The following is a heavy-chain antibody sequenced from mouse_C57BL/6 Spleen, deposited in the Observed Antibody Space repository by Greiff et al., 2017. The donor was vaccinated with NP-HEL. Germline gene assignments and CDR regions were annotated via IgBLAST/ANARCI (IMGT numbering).Heavy chain of an antibody. CDR3: ARHPYDYGSRYYAMDY. CDR1: GYTFTEYT. Sequence: VKLQESGAELVKPGASVKLSCKASGYTFTEYTIHWVKQRSGQGLEWIGWFYPGSGSIKYNEKFKDKATLTADKASSTVYMELSRLTSEDSAVYFCARHPYDYGSRYYAMDYWGQGTSVTVSS. J-gene: IGHJ4*01. D-gene: IGHD1-1*01. CDR2: FYPGSGSI. V-gene: IGHV1-62-2*01.